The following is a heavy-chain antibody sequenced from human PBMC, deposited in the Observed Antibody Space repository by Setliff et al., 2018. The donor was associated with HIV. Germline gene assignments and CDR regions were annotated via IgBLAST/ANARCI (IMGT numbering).Heavy chain of an antibody. CDR3: ASEMQWLAFDY. CDR1: GFTFSSYS. V-gene: IGHV3-48*04. J-gene: IGHJ4*02. CDR2: ISSSSTI. D-gene: IGHD6-19*01. Sequence: PGGSLRLSCAASGFTFSSYSMNWVRQAPGKGLEWVSYISSSSTIYYADSVKGRFIISRDNAKNSLYLQMNSLRAEDTAVYYCASEMQWLAFDYWGQGTLVTVSS.